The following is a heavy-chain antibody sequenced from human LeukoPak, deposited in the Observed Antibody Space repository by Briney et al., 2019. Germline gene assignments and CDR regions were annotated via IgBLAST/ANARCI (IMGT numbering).Heavy chain of an antibody. J-gene: IGHJ4*02. CDR1: FSVYG. Sequence: PGRSLRLSCAASFSVYGMHWVRQTPGKGLEWVAAIWYDGSNKYYRDSVKGRFTISRDLSRNTVYLQMNSLRAEDTAMYYCARDIVSAGGRYFDYWGQGTLVTVSS. V-gene: IGHV3-33*01. CDR3: ARDIVSAGGRYFDY. D-gene: IGHD6-13*01. CDR2: IWYDGSNK.